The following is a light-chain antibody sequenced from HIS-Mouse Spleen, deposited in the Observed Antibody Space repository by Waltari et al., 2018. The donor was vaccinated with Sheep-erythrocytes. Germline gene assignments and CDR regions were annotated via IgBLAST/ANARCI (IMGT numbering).Light chain of an antibody. CDR3: QQYGSSP. CDR1: QSVLYSSNNKNY. Sequence: DIVMTQSPDSLAVSLGERATINCKSSQSVLYSSNNKNYLAWYQQKPGQPPKLLIYWASTRESGVPDRFSGSGSGTDFTLTISRLEPEDFAVYYCQQYGSSPFGQGTRLEIK. J-gene: IGKJ5*01. V-gene: IGKV4-1*01. CDR2: WAS.